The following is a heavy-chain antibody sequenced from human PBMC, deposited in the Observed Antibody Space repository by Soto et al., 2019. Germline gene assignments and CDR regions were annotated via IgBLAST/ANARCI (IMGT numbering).Heavy chain of an antibody. J-gene: IGHJ3*01. V-gene: IGHV3-23*01. D-gene: IGHD3-16*02. CDR2: ISGSGGST. Sequence: GGSLRLSCAASGFTFSSYAMSWVRQAPGKGLEWGSAISGSGGSTYYADSVKGRFTISRDNSKNTLYLQMNSLRSEDSAVYYCAKGMPFRCGELSSRCDAFDLWGQGTMVTVSS. CDR3: AKGMPFRCGELSSRCDAFDL. CDR1: GFTFSSYA.